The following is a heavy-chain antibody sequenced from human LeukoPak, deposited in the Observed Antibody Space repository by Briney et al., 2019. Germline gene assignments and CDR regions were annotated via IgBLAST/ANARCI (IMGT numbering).Heavy chain of an antibody. CDR3: ARVLRAAAGFSAFDI. V-gene: IGHV3-11*01. CDR1: GFTFSDYY. D-gene: IGHD6-13*01. CDR2: ISSSGSTI. Sequence: GGSLRLSCAASGFTFSDYYMSWIRQAPGKGLEWVSYISSSGSTIYYADSVKGRFTISRDNAQNSLYLQMNSLRAEDTAVYYCARVLRAAAGFSAFDIWGQGTMVTVSS. J-gene: IGHJ3*02.